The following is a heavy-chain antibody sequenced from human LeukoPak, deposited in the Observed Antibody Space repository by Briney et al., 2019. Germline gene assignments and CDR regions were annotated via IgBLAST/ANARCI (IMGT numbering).Heavy chain of an antibody. V-gene: IGHV3-72*01. D-gene: IGHD2/OR15-2a*01. J-gene: IGHJ1*01. Sequence: GGSLRLSCAASGFTFYDHFMGWVRQAPGKGLEWVGHIGTIAFSFTTHYAASVRGRFTISRDDSTFSLFLQMDSLKNEDTAVYYCTSLSAGLVEYWGRGTLVTVSS. CDR2: IGTIAFSFTT. CDR1: GFTFYDHF. CDR3: TSLSAGLVEY.